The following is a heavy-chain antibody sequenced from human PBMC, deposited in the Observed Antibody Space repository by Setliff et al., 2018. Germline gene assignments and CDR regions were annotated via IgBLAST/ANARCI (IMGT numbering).Heavy chain of an antibody. Sequence: GGSLRLSCAASGFTFDDYAMHWVRQAPGKGLEWVGRIKSKTDGGTTDYAAPVKGRFTISRDNSKNTLYLQMNSLKTEDTAVYYCTTERSGYYDILTGYISPLDYWGQGTLVTVSS. V-gene: IGHV3-15*01. D-gene: IGHD3-9*01. CDR2: IKSKTDGGTT. J-gene: IGHJ4*02. CDR3: TTERSGYYDILTGYISPLDY. CDR1: GFTFDDYA.